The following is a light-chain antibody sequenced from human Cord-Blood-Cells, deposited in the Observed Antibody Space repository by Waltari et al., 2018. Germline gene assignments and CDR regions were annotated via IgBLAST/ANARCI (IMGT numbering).Light chain of an antibody. V-gene: IGKV1-39*01. CDR1: QIISSY. J-gene: IGKJ2*01. CDR2: AAS. CDR3: QQSYSTPYT. Sequence: DIQMTQSPSSLSASVGDRVTITCRASQIISSYLNWYQQKPGKAPKLLIYAASSLQSGVPSMFSGSGSGTDFTLTISSLQPEDFATYYCQQSYSTPYTFGQGTKLEIK.